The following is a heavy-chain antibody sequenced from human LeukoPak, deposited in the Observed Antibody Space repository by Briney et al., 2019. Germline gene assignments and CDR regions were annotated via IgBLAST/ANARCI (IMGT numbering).Heavy chain of an antibody. CDR1: GFTFSSCW. D-gene: IGHD5-12*01. CDR3: SRALDIVATITPMHY. V-gene: IGHV3-7*02. Sequence: SGGSLRLSCAASGFTFSSCWMIWVRQAPGKGLEWVANIKEDGSEKYYVDSVKGRFTISRDNAKNSLYLQMNSLRAEDTAVYYCSRALDIVATITPMHYWGQGTLVTVSS. CDR2: IKEDGSEK. J-gene: IGHJ4*02.